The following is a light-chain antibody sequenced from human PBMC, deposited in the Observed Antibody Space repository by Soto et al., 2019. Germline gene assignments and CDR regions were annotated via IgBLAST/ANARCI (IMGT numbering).Light chain of an antibody. CDR2: WSS. Sequence: DIVMTQSPDSLAVSLGERATINCKSSQSVLYSSNNKNYLAWYQQRPGQPPKLLIHWSSTRESGVPDRFSGSGSGTEFSLTISSLQAEDVAVYYCQQYYSPPWTFGQGTKVEIK. J-gene: IGKJ1*01. CDR1: QSVLYSSNNKNY. CDR3: QQYYSPPWT. V-gene: IGKV4-1*01.